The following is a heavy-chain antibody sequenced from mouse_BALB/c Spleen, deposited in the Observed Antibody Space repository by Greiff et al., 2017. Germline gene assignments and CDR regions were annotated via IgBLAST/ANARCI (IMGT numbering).Heavy chain of an antibody. D-gene: IGHD2-2*01. J-gene: IGHJ1*01. CDR2: INPSSGYT. V-gene: IGHV1-4*01. Sequence: VQLQESGAELARPGASVKMSCKASGYTFTSYTMHWVKQRPGQGLEWIGYINPSSGYTNYNQKFKDKATLTADKSSSTAYMQLSSLTSEDSAVYYCARGGRGYDAYFDVWGAGTTVTVSS. CDR1: GYTFTSYT. CDR3: ARGGRGYDAYFDV.